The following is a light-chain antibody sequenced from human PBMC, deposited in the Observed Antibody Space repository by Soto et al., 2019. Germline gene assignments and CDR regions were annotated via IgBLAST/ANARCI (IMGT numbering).Light chain of an antibody. CDR1: SSDVGGYNY. J-gene: IGLJ1*01. V-gene: IGLV2-8*01. CDR3: SSYAGSNNPLYV. CDR2: EVS. Sequence: QSALTQPPSASGSPGQSVTISCTGTSSDVGGYNYVSWYQQHPGKAPKLMIYEVSKRPSGVPDRFSGSKSGNTASLTVSGLQADDEADYYCSSYAGSNNPLYVVGTGTKLTVL.